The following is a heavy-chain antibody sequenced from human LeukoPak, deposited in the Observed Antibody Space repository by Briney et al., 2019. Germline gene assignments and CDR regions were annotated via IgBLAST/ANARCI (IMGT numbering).Heavy chain of an antibody. D-gene: IGHD2-8*02. Sequence: GGSLRLSCAASGLNFSSRWMNWVRQAPGQGLEWVASIKEDGSERNYVDSVKGRFNISRDNGKNSLYLQMNSLRAEDTAVYYCARDRGWWRFHFWGQGTLVTVSS. J-gene: IGHJ4*02. V-gene: IGHV3-7*03. CDR3: ARDRGWWRFHF. CDR1: GLNFSSRW. CDR2: IKEDGSER.